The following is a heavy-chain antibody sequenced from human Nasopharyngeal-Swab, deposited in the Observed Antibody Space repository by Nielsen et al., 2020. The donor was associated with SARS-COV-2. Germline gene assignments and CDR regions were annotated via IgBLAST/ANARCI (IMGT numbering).Heavy chain of an antibody. V-gene: IGHV3-49*04. CDR2: IRSKAYGGTT. CDR1: GFTFSNAW. Sequence: GESLKISCAASGFTFSNAWMSWVRQAPGKGLEWVGFIRSKAYGGTTEYAASVKGRFTISRDDSKSIAYLQMNSLKTEDTAVYYCTRNDFWSGYYTDYWGQGTLVTVSS. CDR3: TRNDFWSGYYTDY. D-gene: IGHD3-3*01. J-gene: IGHJ4*02.